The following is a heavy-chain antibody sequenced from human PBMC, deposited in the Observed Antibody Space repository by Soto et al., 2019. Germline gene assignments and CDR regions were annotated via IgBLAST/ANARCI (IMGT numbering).Heavy chain of an antibody. CDR3: ARVLVWGSSGWYPFDY. Sequence: PGGSLRLSCAASGFTFSTYGMHWVRQAPGKGLEWVAVIWYDGSNKYYADSVKGRFTISRDNSKNTLYLQMNSLRAEDTAVDYCARVLVWGSSGWYPFDYWGQGTLVTV. J-gene: IGHJ4*02. CDR2: IWYDGSNK. V-gene: IGHV3-33*01. CDR1: GFTFSTYG. D-gene: IGHD6-19*01.